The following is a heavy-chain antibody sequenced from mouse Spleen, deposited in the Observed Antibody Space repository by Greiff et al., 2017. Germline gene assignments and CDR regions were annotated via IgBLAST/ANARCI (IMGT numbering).Heavy chain of an antibody. V-gene: IGHV5-9-3*01. CDR2: ISSGGSYT. CDR1: GFTFSSYA. J-gene: IGHJ4*01. Sequence: EVQLVESGGGLVKPGGSLKLSCAASGFTFSSYAMSWVRQTPEKRLEWVATISSGGSYTYYPDSVKGRFTISRDNAKNTLYLQMSSLRSEDTAMYYCARQMITYAMDYWGQGTSVTVSS. D-gene: IGHD2-4*01. CDR3: ARQMITYAMDY.